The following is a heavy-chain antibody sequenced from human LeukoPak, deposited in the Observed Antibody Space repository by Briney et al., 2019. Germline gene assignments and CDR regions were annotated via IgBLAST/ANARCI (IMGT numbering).Heavy chain of an antibody. D-gene: IGHD1-1*01. CDR2: IRSKAYGATT. J-gene: IGHJ4*02. CDR3: SRGLRLERSFDY. V-gene: IGHV3-49*03. CDR1: GFTFGDYS. Sequence: GGSLRLSCTTSGFTFGDYSLSWFRQAPGKGLEWVGFIRSKAYGATTEYAASVKGRFTISRDDSKSIAYLQMNSLKTEDTAVYYCSRGLRLERSFDYWGQGTLVTVSS.